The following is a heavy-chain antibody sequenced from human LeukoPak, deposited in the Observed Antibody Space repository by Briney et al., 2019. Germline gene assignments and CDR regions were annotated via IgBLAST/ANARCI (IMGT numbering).Heavy chain of an antibody. CDR1: GYTFTSYS. J-gene: IGHJ5*02. CDR2: ISAYNGNT. Sequence: ASVKVSCKASGYTFTSYSISWVRQAPGQGLEWMGWISAYNGNTNYAQKLQGRVTMTTDTSTSTAYMELRSLRSDDTAVYYCARDREDLGDGFGYCSGGSCYGSCWFDPWAREPWSPSPQ. V-gene: IGHV1-18*01. D-gene: IGHD2-15*01. CDR3: ARDREDLGDGFGYCSGGSCYGSCWFDP.